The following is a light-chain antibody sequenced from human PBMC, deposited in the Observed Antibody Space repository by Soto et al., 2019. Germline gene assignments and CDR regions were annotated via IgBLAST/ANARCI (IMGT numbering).Light chain of an antibody. V-gene: IGLV9-49*01. CDR3: GADHGSGNNFVLV. Sequence: QLVLTQPPSASASLGASVTLTCTLSSGYSNYKVDWYQQRPGKGPRFVMRVGTGGIVGSKGDGIPDRFSVLGSGLNRYLTIKNIQEEDESDYHCGADHGSGNNFVLVFGGRTKLTVL. J-gene: IGLJ2*01. CDR1: SGYSNYK. CDR2: VGTGGIVG.